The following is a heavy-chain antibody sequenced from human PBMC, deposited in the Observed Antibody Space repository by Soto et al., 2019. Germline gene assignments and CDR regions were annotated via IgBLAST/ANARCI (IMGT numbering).Heavy chain of an antibody. V-gene: IGHV3-23*01. CDR2: ISGSGAST. CDR1: GFTFSSYA. CDR3: AKNMYYYDVSGLH. J-gene: IGHJ4*02. Sequence: EVQLLESGGGLVQPGGSLRLSCAVSGFTFSSYAMSWVRQAPGKGLEWVSAISGSGASTYYADSVKGRFTISRDNSKNTLYLQINSLRAEDTAVYYCAKNMYYYDVSGLHWGQGTLVTVSS. D-gene: IGHD3-22*01.